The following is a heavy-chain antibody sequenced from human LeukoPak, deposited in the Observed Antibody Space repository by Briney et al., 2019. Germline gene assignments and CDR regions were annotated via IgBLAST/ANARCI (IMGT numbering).Heavy chain of an antibody. D-gene: IGHD5-12*01. CDR3: AKGPTRDYDYWYYSDY. J-gene: IGHJ4*02. V-gene: IGHV3-23*01. Sequence: PGGSLRLSCAASGFTFSSYAMNWVRQAPGKGLEWVSAVCRSGTRTYYADSVKARFTISRDNSKNTLYLQMNSLRAEDTAIYYCAKGPTRDYDYWYYSDYWGQGTLVTVSS. CDR2: VCRSGTRT. CDR1: GFTFSSYA.